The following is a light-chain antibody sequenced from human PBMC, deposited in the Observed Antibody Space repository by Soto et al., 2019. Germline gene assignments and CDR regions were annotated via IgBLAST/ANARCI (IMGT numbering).Light chain of an antibody. V-gene: IGKV1-27*01. J-gene: IGKJ4*01. CDR2: AAS. CDR3: QKYDDAPLS. Sequence: DIQMTQSPSTLSGAVGDRVPITCRASQGISNYLAWYQQKPGKVPKLLIYAASTLQSGVSSRFSGSRSGTDFTLTISTLQPGDVATYYCQKYDDAPLSFGGGTKVDI. CDR1: QGISNY.